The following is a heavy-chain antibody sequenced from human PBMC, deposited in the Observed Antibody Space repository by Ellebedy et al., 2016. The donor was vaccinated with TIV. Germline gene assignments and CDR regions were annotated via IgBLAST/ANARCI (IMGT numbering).Heavy chain of an antibody. CDR2: ISRDSGYT. V-gene: IGHV3-11*06. CDR1: GFMFRDYY. Sequence: GESLKISCAVSGFMFRDYYMSWVRQAPGKGLEWISYISRDSGYTNYADSVKGRFTISRDDAKNSLYLHMSSLRAEDTAVYFCVRLTGSYYPSGSYPDHWGQGTLVTVSS. J-gene: IGHJ5*02. CDR3: VRLTGSYYPSGSYPDH. D-gene: IGHD3-10*01.